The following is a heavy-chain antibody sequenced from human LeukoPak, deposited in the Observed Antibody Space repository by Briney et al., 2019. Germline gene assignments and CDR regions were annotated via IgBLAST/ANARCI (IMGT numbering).Heavy chain of an antibody. CDR2: INPNSGGT. CDR1: GYTFTGYY. J-gene: IGHJ4*02. Sequence: ASVKVSCKASGYTFTGYYIHWVRQAPGQGLEWMGWINPNSGGTNYAQKFQGRVTMTRDTSISTAYMELSRLTSDDTAVYYCARAAAADMANYFDFWGQGTLVTVSS. D-gene: IGHD6-13*01. V-gene: IGHV1-2*02. CDR3: ARAAAADMANYFDF.